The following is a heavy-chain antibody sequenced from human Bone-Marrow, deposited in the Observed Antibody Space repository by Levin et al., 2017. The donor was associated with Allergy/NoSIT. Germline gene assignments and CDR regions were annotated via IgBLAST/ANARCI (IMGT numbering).Heavy chain of an antibody. CDR1: EDTFNIYG. Sequence: SVKVSCKTSEDTFNIYGVSWVRRAPGQGLEWMGGIIPLSGTRNYAQKFQGRVTITADDSSTTVYMELSSLKSEDTAEYYCARLRSRGSGSPFYFDYWGQGTLVTVSS. J-gene: IGHJ4*02. CDR2: IIPLSGTR. V-gene: IGHV1-69*13. CDR3: ARLRSRGSGSPFYFDY. D-gene: IGHD3-10*01.